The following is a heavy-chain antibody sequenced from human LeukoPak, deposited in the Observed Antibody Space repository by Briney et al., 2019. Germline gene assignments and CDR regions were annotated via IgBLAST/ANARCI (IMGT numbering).Heavy chain of an antibody. CDR1: GGSISSSSYY. V-gene: IGHV4-39*07. D-gene: IGHD6-19*01. CDR3: AKKLIAVAGTSGFDY. J-gene: IGHJ4*02. CDR2: IYYSGST. Sequence: SETLSLTCTVSGGSISSSSYYWGWIRQPPGKGLEWIGSIYYSGSTYYNPSLKSRVTISVDTSKNQFSLKLSSVTAADTAVYYCAKKLIAVAGTSGFDYWGQGTLVTVSS.